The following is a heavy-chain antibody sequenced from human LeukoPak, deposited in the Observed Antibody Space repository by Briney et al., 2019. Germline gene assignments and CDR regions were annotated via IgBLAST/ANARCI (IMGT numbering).Heavy chain of an antibody. Sequence: ASVKVSCKASEYTFTSCYIHWVRQAPGQGLEWMGIVIPSGGSTTYAQTFQGRVTMTRDTSTRTVYMELSSLRSEDTAVYYCARVVTDSSGWYHFDYWGQGTLVTVSS. J-gene: IGHJ4*02. V-gene: IGHV1-46*01. CDR1: EYTFTSCY. CDR3: ARVVTDSSGWYHFDY. D-gene: IGHD6-19*01. CDR2: VIPSGGST.